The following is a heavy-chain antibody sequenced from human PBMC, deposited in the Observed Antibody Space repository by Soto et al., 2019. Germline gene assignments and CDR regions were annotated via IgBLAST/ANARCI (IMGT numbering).Heavy chain of an antibody. D-gene: IGHD6-19*01. J-gene: IGHJ4*02. Sequence: GGSLRLSCAASGCIFSHYNMNWVRQAPGKGLEWVSFISSSSGAIYYSDSVKGRLTISRDNAKDSLYPQMDSLRDEDTALYYCGREPSSGMRIFDSWGQGTLVTASS. CDR2: ISSSSGAI. V-gene: IGHV3-48*02. CDR3: GREPSSGMRIFDS. CDR1: GCIFSHYN.